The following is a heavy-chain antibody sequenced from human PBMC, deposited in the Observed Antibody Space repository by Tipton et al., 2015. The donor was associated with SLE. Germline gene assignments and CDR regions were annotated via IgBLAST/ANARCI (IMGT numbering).Heavy chain of an antibody. CDR2: ISSSSSTK. V-gene: IGHV3-48*01. J-gene: IGHJ5*01. CDR1: GFTFSNYS. D-gene: IGHD3-22*01. CDR3: ARARPERVSGYPNWFDS. Sequence: SLRLSCAASGFTFSNYSMNWVRQAPGKGLEWVSYISSSSSTKHYADSVKGRFTISRDNVKNSLYLQMNSLRAEDTAVYYCARARPERVSGYPNWFDSWGQGTLVTVSS.